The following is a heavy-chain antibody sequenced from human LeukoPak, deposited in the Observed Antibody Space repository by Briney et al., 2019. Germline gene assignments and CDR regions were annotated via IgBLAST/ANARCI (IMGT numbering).Heavy chain of an antibody. J-gene: IGHJ4*02. CDR3: AGTPIASTGTLFY. CDR1: GGSLSTSYY. Sequence: SETLSLTCTVSGGSLSTSYYWSWIRQPPGKGLEWLGYIYHSGNTNYSPSLKSRVTISVDSSNNQFSLKLSSVTAADTALYYCAGTPIASTGTLFYWGLGTLVTVSS. CDR2: IYHSGNT. D-gene: IGHD6-13*01. V-gene: IGHV4-59*01.